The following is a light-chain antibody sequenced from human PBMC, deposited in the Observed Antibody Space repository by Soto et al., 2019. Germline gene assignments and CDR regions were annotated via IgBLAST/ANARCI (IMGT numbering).Light chain of an antibody. J-gene: IGKJ5*01. Sequence: EIVLPQSPGTLSLSPGERATLSFMASQSVSSSYLAWYQQKPGQAPRLLIFGASSRATGIPDRFSGSGSGTDFTLTISRVEPEDFAVYYCQQYGRSLPITFGQGTRLEIK. CDR1: QSVSSSY. CDR3: QQYGRSLPIT. V-gene: IGKV3-20*01. CDR2: GAS.